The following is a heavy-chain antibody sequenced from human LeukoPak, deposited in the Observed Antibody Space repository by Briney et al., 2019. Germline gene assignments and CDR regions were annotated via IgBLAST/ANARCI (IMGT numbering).Heavy chain of an antibody. D-gene: IGHD6-19*01. V-gene: IGHV4-4*07. J-gene: IGHJ5*02. Sequence: SETLSLTCTVSGGSISSYYWSWIRQPAGKGLESIGHISTSGSTNYNPSLKSRVTMSVDTSKNQFSLKLSSVTAADTAVYYCARYVMVAVAGTTGFDPWGQGTLVTVSS. CDR1: GGSISSYY. CDR3: ARYVMVAVAGTTGFDP. CDR2: ISTSGST.